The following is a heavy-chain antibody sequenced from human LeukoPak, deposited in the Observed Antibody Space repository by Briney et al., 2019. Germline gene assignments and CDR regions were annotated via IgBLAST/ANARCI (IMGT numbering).Heavy chain of an antibody. Sequence: SETLSLTCAVSGGSISSSNWWSWVRQPPGKGLEWIGEIYHSGSTNYNPSLKSRVTISVDKSKNQFSLKLSSVTAADTAVYYCARETTGTTYYYYGMDVWAKGPRSPSP. CDR1: GGSISSSNW. J-gene: IGHJ6*04. CDR3: ARETTGTTYYYYGMDV. D-gene: IGHD1-1*01. CDR2: IYHSGST. V-gene: IGHV4-4*02.